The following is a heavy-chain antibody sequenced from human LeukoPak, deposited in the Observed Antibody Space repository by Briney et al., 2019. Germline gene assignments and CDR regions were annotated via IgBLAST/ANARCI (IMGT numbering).Heavy chain of an antibody. CDR3: ALTPYDSSGYYYFDY. D-gene: IGHD3-22*01. CDR1: GFTFSSYA. J-gene: IGHJ4*02. CDR2: ISSSSSYI. Sequence: GGSLRLSCAASGFTFSSYAMSWVRQAPGKGLEWVSSISSSSSYIYYADSVKGRFTISRDNAKNSLYLQMNSLRAEDTAVYYCALTPYDSSGYYYFDYWGQGTLVTVSS. V-gene: IGHV3-21*01.